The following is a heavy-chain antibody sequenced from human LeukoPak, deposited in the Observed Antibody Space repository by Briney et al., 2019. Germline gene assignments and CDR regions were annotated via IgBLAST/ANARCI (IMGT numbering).Heavy chain of an antibody. CDR3: ARDLTSIAARYDAFDI. D-gene: IGHD6-6*01. CDR1: GGTFSSYA. CDR2: IIPIFGAA. V-gene: IGHV1-69*01. J-gene: IGHJ3*02. Sequence: SVKVSCKASGGTFSSYAISWVRQAPGQGLEWMGGIIPIFGAANYAQKFQGRVTITADESTSTAYMELSSLRSEDTAVYYCARDLTSIAARYDAFDIWGQGTMVTVSS.